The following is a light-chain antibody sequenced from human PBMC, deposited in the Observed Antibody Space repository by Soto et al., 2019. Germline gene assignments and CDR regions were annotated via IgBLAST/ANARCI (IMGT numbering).Light chain of an antibody. CDR3: QHYNSYSEA. J-gene: IGKJ1*01. V-gene: IGKV1-5*03. CDR1: QTISSW. CDR2: KAS. Sequence: DIQVTQSPSTLSGSVGYRVTITCRASQTISSWLAWYQQKPGKAPKLLIYKASTLKSGVPSRFSGSGSGTEFTLTISSLQPDDFATYYCQHYNSYSEAFGQGTKVDIK.